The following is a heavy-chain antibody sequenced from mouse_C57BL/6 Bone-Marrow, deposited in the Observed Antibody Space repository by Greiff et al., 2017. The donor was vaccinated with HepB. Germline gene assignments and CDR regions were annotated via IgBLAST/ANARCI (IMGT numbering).Heavy chain of an antibody. J-gene: IGHJ3*01. CDR2: ISDGGSYT. Sequence: EVKVVESGGGLVKPGGSLKLSCAASGFTFSSYAMSWVRQTPEKRLEWVATISDGGSYTYYPDNVKGRFTISRDNAKNNLYLQMSHLKSEDTAMYYCARDDPYYCGSPAWFAYWGQGTLVTVSA. D-gene: IGHD1-1*01. CDR3: ARDDPYYCGSPAWFAY. V-gene: IGHV5-4*01. CDR1: GFTFSSYA.